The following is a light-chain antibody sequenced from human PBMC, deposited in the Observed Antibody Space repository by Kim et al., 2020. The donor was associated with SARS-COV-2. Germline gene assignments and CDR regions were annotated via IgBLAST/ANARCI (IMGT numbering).Light chain of an antibody. CDR2: WAS. Sequence: ATINCKYSQSVLHSANNKNYLAWYQQKPGQPPKLLIHWASTRESGVPDRFSGSGSGTDFTLTISSLQAEDVAVYYCQEYYSAPWTFGQGTKVDIK. V-gene: IGKV4-1*01. CDR3: QEYYSAPWT. J-gene: IGKJ1*01. CDR1: QSVLHSANNKNY.